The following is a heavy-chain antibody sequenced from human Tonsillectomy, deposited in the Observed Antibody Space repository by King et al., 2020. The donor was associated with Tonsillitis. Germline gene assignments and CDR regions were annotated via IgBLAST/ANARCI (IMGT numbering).Heavy chain of an antibody. Sequence: VQLLESGGGLVQPGGSLRLSCAASGFTFSSYVMSWVRQAPGEGLEWVSAISGSDNSTYYSDSAKGRFTIYWDNSKNTLYLHMNSLRAEDTAVYYCAKGEYDDYYYMDVWGKGTTVTVSS. D-gene: IGHD1-26*01. CDR1: GFTFSSYV. CDR3: AKGEYDDYYYMDV. J-gene: IGHJ6*03. CDR2: ISGSDNST. V-gene: IGHV3-23*01.